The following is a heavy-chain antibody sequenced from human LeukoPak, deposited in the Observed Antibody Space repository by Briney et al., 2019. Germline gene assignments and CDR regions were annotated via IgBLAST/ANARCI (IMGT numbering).Heavy chain of an antibody. CDR3: GRLPADMVRGVFVDY. J-gene: IGHJ4*02. CDR2: IYYSGST. D-gene: IGHD3-10*01. Sequence: SSETLSLTCTVSGGSISSTNYYWGWIRQPPGKGLEWIGSIYYSGSTYYNPSLKSRVTISVDTSKNQFSLKLNSVTAADTAVYYCGRLPADMVRGVFVDYWGQGTLVTVSS. V-gene: IGHV4-39*01. CDR1: GGSISSTNYY.